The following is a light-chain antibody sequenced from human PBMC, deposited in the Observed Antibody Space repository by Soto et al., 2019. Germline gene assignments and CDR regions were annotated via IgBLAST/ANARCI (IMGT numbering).Light chain of an antibody. CDR1: QSVSTK. J-gene: IGKJ1*01. CDR3: QPYNNWPT. CDR2: GES. V-gene: IGKV3-15*01. Sequence: EIVMTQSPDTLSLSPGERATLSCRASQSVSTKLAWYQQKPGPYPRLLIYGESTRATVIQARFSGSGSGTEFTLTISSLQSEDFAVYYRQPYNNWPTFGQGTKLDIK.